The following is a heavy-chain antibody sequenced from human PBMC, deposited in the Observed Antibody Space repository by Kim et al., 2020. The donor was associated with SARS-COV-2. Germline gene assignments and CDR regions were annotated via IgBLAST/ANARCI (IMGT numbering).Heavy chain of an antibody. CDR3: ARIDVGPHSDPFDS. CDR2: IKEDGSEI. D-gene: IGHD2-15*01. J-gene: IGHJ4*02. Sequence: GGSLRLSCAASGFTFSFYWMSWVRQAPGKGLEWVANIKEDGSEIHHVGSVRGRFTISRDNAKNSLYLQMNSLRAEDTAVYYCARIDVGPHSDPFDSWGQG. CDR1: GFTFSFYW. V-gene: IGHV3-7*03.